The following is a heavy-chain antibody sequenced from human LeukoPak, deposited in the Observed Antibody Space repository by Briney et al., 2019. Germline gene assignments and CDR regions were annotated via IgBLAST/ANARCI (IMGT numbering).Heavy chain of an antibody. CDR3: TRRGNDSRVDY. CDR1: GSTFSGSA. CDR2: IRSKANSYAT. V-gene: IGHV3-73*01. D-gene: IGHD3-22*01. J-gene: IGHJ4*02. Sequence: AGGSLGLSCAASGSTFSGSAMHWVRQASGKGLEWVDRIRSKANSYATAYAASVKGRFTISRDDSKNTAYLQMNSLKTEDTAVYYCTRRGNDSRVDYWGQGTLVTVSS.